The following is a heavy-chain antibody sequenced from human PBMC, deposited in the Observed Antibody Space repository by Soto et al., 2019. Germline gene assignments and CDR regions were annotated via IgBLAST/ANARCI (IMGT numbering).Heavy chain of an antibody. CDR3: ERDLHELSGRAVADPYYYYGMGV. CDR2: IWYDGSNK. CDR1: GFTFSSYG. V-gene: IGHV3-33*01. D-gene: IGHD6-19*01. Sequence: SLRLSCAASGFTFSSYGMHWVRQAPGKGLEWVAVIWYDGSNKYYADSVKGRFTISRDNSKNTLYLQMNSLRAEDTAVYYCERDLHELSGRAVADPYYYYGMGVWGQGTTVTVS. J-gene: IGHJ6*02.